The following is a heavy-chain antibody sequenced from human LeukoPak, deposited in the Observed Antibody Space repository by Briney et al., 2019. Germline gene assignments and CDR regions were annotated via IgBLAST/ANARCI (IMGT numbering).Heavy chain of an antibody. V-gene: IGHV1-69*05. D-gene: IGHD6-25*01. CDR2: IIPIFDTA. J-gene: IGHJ6*03. CDR3: ARANSQRGYYYYMDV. CDR1: GGTFSSYA. Sequence: ASVKVSCKASGGTFSSYAISWVRQAPGQGLEWMGGIIPIFDTANYAQKFQGRVTITTDESTSTAYMELSSLRSEDTAVYYCARANSQRGYYYYMDVWGKGTTVTVSS.